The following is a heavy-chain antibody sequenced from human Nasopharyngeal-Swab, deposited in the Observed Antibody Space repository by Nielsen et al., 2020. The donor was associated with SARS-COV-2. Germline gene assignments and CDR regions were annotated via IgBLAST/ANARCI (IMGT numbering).Heavy chain of an antibody. Sequence: WIRQPPGKGPEWVSVIYSGGSTYSADSMKGRVTISRDNSKNTLYFQMNSLRAEDTAVYYCARGAYDSSGYFWDYWGQGTLVTVSS. D-gene: IGHD3-22*01. CDR3: ARGAYDSSGYFWDY. J-gene: IGHJ4*02. V-gene: IGHV3-53*03. CDR2: IYSGGST.